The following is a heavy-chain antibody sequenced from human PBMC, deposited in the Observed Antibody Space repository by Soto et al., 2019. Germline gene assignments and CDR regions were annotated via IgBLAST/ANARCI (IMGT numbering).Heavy chain of an antibody. V-gene: IGHV3-23*01. CDR1: GFTFSSCA. Sequence: EVQLLESGGGLVQPGGSLRLSCEVSGFTFSSCAMSWVRQAPDKGLEWVSTIGVSGDTYYADSVKGRFTISSDNPKNTLFLQMNSLRAEDTALYFCAKDGTTAGIHYYGMDVWGQGTTVTVSS. D-gene: IGHD2-2*02. CDR2: IGVSGDT. J-gene: IGHJ6*02. CDR3: AKDGTTAGIHYYGMDV.